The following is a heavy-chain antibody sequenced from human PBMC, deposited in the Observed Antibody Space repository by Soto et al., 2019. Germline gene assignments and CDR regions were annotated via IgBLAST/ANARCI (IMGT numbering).Heavy chain of an antibody. CDR1: GFTFSSYG. D-gene: IGHD3-3*01. J-gene: IGHJ4*02. CDR3: AKDPSYFGRASYFDY. CDR2: ISYDGSNK. V-gene: IGHV3-30*18. Sequence: GGSLRLSCAASGFTFSSYGMHWVRQAPGKGLEWVAVISYDGSNKYYADSVKGRITISRDNSKSTLYLQMNSLRAEDTAVYYCAKDPSYFGRASYFDYWGQGTLVTVSS.